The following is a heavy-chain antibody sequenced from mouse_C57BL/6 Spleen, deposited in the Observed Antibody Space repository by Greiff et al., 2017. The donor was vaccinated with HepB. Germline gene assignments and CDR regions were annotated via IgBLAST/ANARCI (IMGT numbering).Heavy chain of an antibody. CDR1: GYSFTGYY. V-gene: IGHV1-42*01. Sequence: EVHLVESGPELVKPGASVKISCKASGYSFTGYYMNWVKQSPEKSLEWIGEINPSTGGTTYNQKFKAKATLTVDKSSSTAYMQLKSLTSEDSAVYYCAVYDGYLRFFDYWGQGTTLTVSS. D-gene: IGHD2-3*01. J-gene: IGHJ2*01. CDR3: AVYDGYLRFFDY. CDR2: INPSTGGT.